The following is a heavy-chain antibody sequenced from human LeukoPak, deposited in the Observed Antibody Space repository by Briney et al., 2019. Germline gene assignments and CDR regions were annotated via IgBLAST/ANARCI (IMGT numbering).Heavy chain of an antibody. Sequence: SETLSLTCTVSGGSISSSSYYWGWIRQPPGKGLEWIGSIHYSGSTYYNPSLKSRVTISVDTSKNQFSLKLSSVTAADTAVYYCARGTSAIMFTFGGVIPLSFDYWGQGTLVTVSS. J-gene: IGHJ4*02. V-gene: IGHV4-39*07. CDR3: ARGTSAIMFTFGGVIPLSFDY. CDR2: IHYSGST. CDR1: GGSISSSSYY. D-gene: IGHD3-16*01.